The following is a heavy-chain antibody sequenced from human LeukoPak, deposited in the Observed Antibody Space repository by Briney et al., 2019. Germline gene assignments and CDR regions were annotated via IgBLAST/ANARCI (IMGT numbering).Heavy chain of an antibody. Sequence: GGSLRLSCAASGFTFSSYDMHWVRQATGKGLEWVSAIGTAGDTYYPGSVKGRFTISRENAKNSLYLQMNSLRAEDTAVYYCAREHRWLVLDAFDIWGQGTMVTVSS. CDR2: IGTAGDT. J-gene: IGHJ3*02. V-gene: IGHV3-13*01. CDR1: GFTFSSYD. CDR3: AREHRWLVLDAFDI. D-gene: IGHD6-19*01.